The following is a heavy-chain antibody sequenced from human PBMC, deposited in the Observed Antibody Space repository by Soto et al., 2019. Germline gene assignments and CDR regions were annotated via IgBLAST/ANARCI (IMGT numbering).Heavy chain of an antibody. J-gene: IGHJ4*02. Sequence: SVKVSCKASGGTFSSYTITWVRQAPGQGLEWMGGITPMFGTPNYAQKFRGRVTITADESTSTAYMELSSLRSEDTAMYFCARDGTLYDSRAYYYLYWGQGTLVTVSS. V-gene: IGHV1-69*13. CDR3: ARDGTLYDSRAYYYLY. CDR1: GGTFSSYT. CDR2: ITPMFGTP. D-gene: IGHD3-22*01.